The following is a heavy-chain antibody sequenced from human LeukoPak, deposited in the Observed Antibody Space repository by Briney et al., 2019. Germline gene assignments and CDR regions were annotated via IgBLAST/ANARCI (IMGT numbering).Heavy chain of an antibody. Sequence: GSLRLSCAASGFTFSSYIMNWVRQPPGKGLEWIGQIYHSGSTNYNPSLKSRVTISVDKSKNQFSLKLSSVTAADTAVYYCARHSPNHYGDYFDYWGQGALVTVSS. CDR2: IYHSGST. V-gene: IGHV4-4*02. D-gene: IGHD4-17*01. CDR1: GFTFSSYIM. J-gene: IGHJ4*02. CDR3: ARHSPNHYGDYFDY.